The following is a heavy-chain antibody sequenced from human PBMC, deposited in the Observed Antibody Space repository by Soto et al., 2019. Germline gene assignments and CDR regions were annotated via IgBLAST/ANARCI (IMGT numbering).Heavy chain of an antibody. CDR3: AKSKELGVSAPDH. Sequence: PGGSLRLSCAASGFTFSSFAMSWVRQAPGKGLEWVSAISGSGRSTYFADSVKGRFTISRDSSKNTLYLQMNSLRVEDTAVYYCAKSKELGVSAPDHWGQGTLVTVSS. J-gene: IGHJ4*02. D-gene: IGHD1-26*01. CDR2: ISGSGRST. CDR1: GFTFSSFA. V-gene: IGHV3-23*01.